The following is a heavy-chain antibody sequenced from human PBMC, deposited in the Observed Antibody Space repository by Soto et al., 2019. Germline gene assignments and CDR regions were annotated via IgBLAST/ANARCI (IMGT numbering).Heavy chain of an antibody. CDR2: ISPGSRYP. J-gene: IGHJ4*02. CDR3: AKEPRSITMVRGIDY. D-gene: IGHD3-10*01. CDR1: GFTFGDSY. Sequence: PGGSLRLSCAGSGFTFGDSYMSWIRQAPGKGLEWLSYISPGSRYPAYAYSVKGRFTISRDNAKRSLYLQMNSLRAEYTAVYSCAKEPRSITMVRGIDYWGQGTLVTVSS. V-gene: IGHV3-11*05.